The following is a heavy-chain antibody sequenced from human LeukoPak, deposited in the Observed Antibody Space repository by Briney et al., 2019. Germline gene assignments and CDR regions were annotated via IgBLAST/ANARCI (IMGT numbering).Heavy chain of an antibody. CDR1: GGSFSGYY. J-gene: IGHJ3*02. Sequence: ETLSLTCAVYGGSFSGYYWSWIRQPPGKGLEWIGEINHSGSTNYNPSLKSRVTISVDTSKNQFSLKLSSVTAADTAVYYCARRPVRGVIITGPPRFDIWGQGTMVTVSS. V-gene: IGHV4-34*01. D-gene: IGHD3-10*01. CDR2: INHSGST. CDR3: ARRPVRGVIITGPPRFDI.